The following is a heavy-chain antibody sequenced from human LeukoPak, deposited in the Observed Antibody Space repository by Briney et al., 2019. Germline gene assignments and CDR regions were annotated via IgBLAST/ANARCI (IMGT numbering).Heavy chain of an antibody. CDR3: AKYRSSWNGDFDY. D-gene: IGHD6-13*01. J-gene: IGHJ4*02. CDR2: ISGSGGST. Sequence: GGSLRLSCAASGFTFSSYAMSWFRQAQGRGLEWVSAISGSGGSTYYADSVKGRFTISRDNSKNTLYLQMNSLRAEDTAVYYCAKYRSSWNGDFDYWGQGTLVTVSS. CDR1: GFTFSSYA. V-gene: IGHV3-23*01.